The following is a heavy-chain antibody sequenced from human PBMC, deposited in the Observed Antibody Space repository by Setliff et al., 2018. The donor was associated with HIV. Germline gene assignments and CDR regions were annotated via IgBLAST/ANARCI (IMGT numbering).Heavy chain of an antibody. V-gene: IGHV3-7*03. CDR1: GLTFNRYW. J-gene: IGHJ4*02. Sequence: LRLSCVASGLTFNRYWMSWVRQVPGKGLEWVSNTKYDGSESYYVDSVKGRFIASTANAKNSLFLEMNSLKAEDTAVYYGARDRGWEIEYGLDYWGQGTLVTVSS. CDR3: ARDRGWEIEYGLDY. D-gene: IGHD1-26*01. CDR2: TKYDGSES.